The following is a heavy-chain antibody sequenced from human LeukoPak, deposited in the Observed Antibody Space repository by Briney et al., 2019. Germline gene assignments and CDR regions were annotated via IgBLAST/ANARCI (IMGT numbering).Heavy chain of an antibody. J-gene: IGHJ3*01. CDR3: ARLALVGAFDV. D-gene: IGHD2-21*01. V-gene: IGHV4-59*01. CDR1: GGSISTYY. CDR2: ISNTGST. Sequence: PSGTLSLTCTVSGGSISTYYCTWIRQPPGKGLEWIGYISNTGSTNYNASLKSRVTISVDTSKNQFSLKLTSVTAADTAVYYCARLALVGAFDVWGPGTPVTVSS.